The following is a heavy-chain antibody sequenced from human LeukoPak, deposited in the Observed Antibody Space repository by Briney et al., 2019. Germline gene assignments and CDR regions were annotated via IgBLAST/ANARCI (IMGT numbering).Heavy chain of an antibody. V-gene: IGHV4-59*08. Sequence: PSETLSLTCTVSGGSISSYYWSWIRQPPGKGLEWIGYIYYSGSTNYNPSLKSRVTISVDTSKNQFSLKLSSVTAADTAVYYCARHCPVDLCSSWYSDGMDVWGQGTTVTVSS. J-gene: IGHJ6*02. D-gene: IGHD6-13*01. CDR2: IYYSGST. CDR3: ARHCPVDLCSSWYSDGMDV. CDR1: GGSISSYY.